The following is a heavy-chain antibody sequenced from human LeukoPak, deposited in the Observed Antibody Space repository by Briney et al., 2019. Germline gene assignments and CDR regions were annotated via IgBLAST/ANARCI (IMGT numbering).Heavy chain of an antibody. Sequence: PSETLSLTCTVSGGSISSSSYYWGWIRQPPGKGLEWIGSIYYSGSTYYNPSLKSRVTISVDTSKNQFSLKLSSVTAADTAVYYCAREGLSGITGTTTRFDPWGQGTLVTVSS. J-gene: IGHJ5*02. D-gene: IGHD1-7*01. CDR1: GGSISSSSYY. V-gene: IGHV4-39*07. CDR2: IYYSGST. CDR3: AREGLSGITGTTTRFDP.